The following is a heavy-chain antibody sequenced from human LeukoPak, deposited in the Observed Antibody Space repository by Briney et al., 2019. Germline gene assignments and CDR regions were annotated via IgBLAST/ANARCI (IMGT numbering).Heavy chain of an antibody. D-gene: IGHD6-13*01. CDR2: ISAYNGNT. V-gene: IGHV1-18*01. CDR1: GYTFTSYG. J-gene: IGHJ6*03. CDR3: ARVRGPDSSSAAGTAFYYYYMDV. Sequence: ASVKVSCKASGYTFTSYGISWVRQAPGQGLEWMGWISAYNGNTNYAQKLQSRVTITADKSTSTAYMELSSLRSEDTAVYYCARVRGPDSSSAAGTAFYYYYMDVWGKGTTVTVSS.